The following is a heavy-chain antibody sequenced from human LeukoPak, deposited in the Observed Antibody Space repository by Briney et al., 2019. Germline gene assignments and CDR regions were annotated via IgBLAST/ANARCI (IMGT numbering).Heavy chain of an antibody. CDR2: ISSSGSST. D-gene: IGHD1-26*01. J-gene: IGHJ6*03. CDR1: GFTFSNHA. CDR3: AKRSPGTSSLFYYYMDV. V-gene: IGHV3-23*01. Sequence: GGSMRLSCAASGFTFSNHAMSWVRQAPGKGLEWVSGISSSGSSTFFADHVKGRFTISRDNAKNSLYLQMNTLQAEDTAVYYCAKRSPGTSSLFYYYMDVWGKGTTVTVSS.